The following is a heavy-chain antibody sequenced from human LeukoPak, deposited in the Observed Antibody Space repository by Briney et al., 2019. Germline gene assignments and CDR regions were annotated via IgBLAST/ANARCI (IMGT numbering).Heavy chain of an antibody. CDR1: GFTFCSYA. J-gene: IGHJ3*02. Sequence: GGSLRLSCAASGFTFCSYALAWVRPGPGKGVGGGLGILGGGGNTYYAASVKGRFTISRDNSKNTLYLQMHSLRAEDTAVYYCAIYSGYGTNAFDIWGQGTMVTVSS. V-gene: IGHV3-23*01. CDR2: ILGGGGNT. D-gene: IGHD5-12*01. CDR3: AIYSGYGTNAFDI.